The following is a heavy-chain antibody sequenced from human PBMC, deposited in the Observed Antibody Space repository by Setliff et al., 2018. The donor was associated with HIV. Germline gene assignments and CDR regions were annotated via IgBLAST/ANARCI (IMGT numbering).Heavy chain of an antibody. CDR2: ISYDGSNK. J-gene: IGHJ4*02. D-gene: IGHD3-3*01. CDR3: ARGGLQFLEPPPDY. V-gene: IGHV3-30*04. Sequence: GGSLRLSCAASGFTFSSYAMHWVRQAPGKGLEWVAAISYDGSNKYYADSVRGRFTISRDNSKNTLYLQMNSLRAEDRAVYYCARGGLQFLEPPPDYWGQGALVTVSS. CDR1: GFTFSSYA.